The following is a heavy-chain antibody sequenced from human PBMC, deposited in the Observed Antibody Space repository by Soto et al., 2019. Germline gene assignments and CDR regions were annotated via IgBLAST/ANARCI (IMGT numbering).Heavy chain of an antibody. CDR2: IIPIFGTA. Sequence: GASVKVSCKASGGTFSSYAISWVRQAPGQGLEWMGGIIPIFGTANYAQKFQGRVTITADESTSTAYMELSSLRSEDTAVYYCATDKAVAGFYYFDYWGQGTLVTVSS. CDR3: ATDKAVAGFYYFDY. CDR1: GGTFSSYA. D-gene: IGHD6-19*01. V-gene: IGHV1-69*13. J-gene: IGHJ4*02.